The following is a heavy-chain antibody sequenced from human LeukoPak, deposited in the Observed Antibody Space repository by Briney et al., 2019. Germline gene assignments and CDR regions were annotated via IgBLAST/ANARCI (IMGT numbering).Heavy chain of an antibody. CDR1: GGSISSYY. V-gene: IGHV4-59*08. CDR2: IYYSGST. D-gene: IGHD3-3*01. CDR3: AGNPLTYPIFGVEPFDY. Sequence: SETLSLTCTVSGGSISSYYWSWIRQPPGKGLEWIGYIYYSGSTNYNPSLKSRVTISVDTSKNQFSLKLSSVTAADTAVYYCAGNPLTYPIFGVEPFDYWGQGTLVTVSS. J-gene: IGHJ4*02.